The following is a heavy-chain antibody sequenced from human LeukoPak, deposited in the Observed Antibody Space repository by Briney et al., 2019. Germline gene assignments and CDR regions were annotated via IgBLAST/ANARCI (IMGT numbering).Heavy chain of an antibody. Sequence: PSGTLSLTCTVSGGSISSSSFYWGWIRQPPGQGLEWFGSIYYSGRTYYNPSLKRRVTICVDTSKTQFSLKLSSVTASDTAVYYCARPAPRYYYGSGSYYFDYWGQGTLVTVSS. J-gene: IGHJ4*02. V-gene: IGHV4-39*01. D-gene: IGHD3-10*01. CDR1: GGSISSSSFY. CDR3: ARPAPRYYYGSGSYYFDY. CDR2: IYYSGRT.